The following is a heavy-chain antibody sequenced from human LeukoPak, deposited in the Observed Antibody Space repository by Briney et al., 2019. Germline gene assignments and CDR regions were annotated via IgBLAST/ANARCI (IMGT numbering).Heavy chain of an antibody. CDR1: GDSIDSVSYY. J-gene: IGHJ4*02. CDR2: IDYSGRT. V-gene: IGHV4-39*07. D-gene: IGHD2-2*01. Sequence: PSETLSLTCSVSGDSIDSVSYYWGWIRQAPGKGPEWIASIDYSGRTFYNPSLKSRVTISVDTSKDQFSLKLSSVTAADTAVYYCASPHSGEDIVVVPAAGDYFDYWCQGTLVTVSS. CDR3: ASPHSGEDIVVVPAAGDYFDY.